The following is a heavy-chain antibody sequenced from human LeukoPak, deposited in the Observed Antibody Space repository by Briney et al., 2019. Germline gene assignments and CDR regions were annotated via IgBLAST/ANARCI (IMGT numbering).Heavy chain of an antibody. CDR1: GFTFSSYE. J-gene: IGHJ4*02. D-gene: IGHD4-23*01. Sequence: GGSLRLSCAASGFTFSSYEMNWVRQAPGKGLEWVSYISSSDSTIYYADSVKGRFTISRDNAKNSLYLQMNSLRAEDTAVYYCARDYGGSSPFDYWGQGTLVAVSS. CDR3: ARDYGGSSPFDY. CDR2: ISSSDSTI. V-gene: IGHV3-48*03.